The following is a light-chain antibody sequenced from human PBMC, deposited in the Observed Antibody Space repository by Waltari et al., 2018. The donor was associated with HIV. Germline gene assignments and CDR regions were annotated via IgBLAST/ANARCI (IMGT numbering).Light chain of an antibody. CDR1: QNINNNH. V-gene: IGKV3-20*01. CDR2: DTS. CDR3: QQYGSGYT. Sequence: IVLSQSPGTVSLSPGGRATLSCRASQNINNNHLAWYHQKFGQAPRLLIYDTSNRAPGIPDTFRVSGFGTDFSLTIGRVEPEDFGVYYCQQYGSGYTFGQGTRLDI. J-gene: IGKJ2*01.